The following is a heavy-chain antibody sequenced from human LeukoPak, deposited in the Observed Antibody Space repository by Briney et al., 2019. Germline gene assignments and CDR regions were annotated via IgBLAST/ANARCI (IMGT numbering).Heavy chain of an antibody. CDR3: ATSGGYYRVFDY. CDR2: IYYSGST. Sequence: SETLPLTCTVSGGSISSSSYYWGWIRQPPGKGLEWIGSIYYSGSTYYNPSLKSRVTISVDTSKNQFSLKLSSVTAADTAVYYCATSGGYYRVFDYWGQGTLVTVSS. CDR1: GGSISSSSYY. V-gene: IGHV4-39*01. D-gene: IGHD1-26*01. J-gene: IGHJ4*02.